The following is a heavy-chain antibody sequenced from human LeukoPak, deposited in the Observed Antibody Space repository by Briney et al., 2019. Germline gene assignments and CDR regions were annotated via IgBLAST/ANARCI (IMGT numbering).Heavy chain of an antibody. CDR1: GGSVSSGSYY. J-gene: IGHJ4*02. CDR3: ARDHGGLDY. CDR2: IYYSGST. Sequence: PSETLSLTCTVSGGSVSSGSYYWSWIRQPPGKGLEWIGYIYYSGSTNYNPSLKSRVTISVDTSKNQFSLKLSSVTAADTAVYYCARDHGGLDYWGQGTVVTVSS. V-gene: IGHV4-61*01.